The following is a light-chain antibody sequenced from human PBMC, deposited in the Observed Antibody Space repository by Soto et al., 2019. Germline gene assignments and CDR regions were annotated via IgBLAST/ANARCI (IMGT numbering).Light chain of an antibody. CDR3: QQYSSLRT. CDR2: DVS. J-gene: IGKJ2*01. Sequence: DIQMTQSPSTLSASVGDRVTITCRASQSISSWLAWYQQKPGKAPKLLIYDVSTLESGVPSRFSGSGSGTEFTLTISCLQPDDFATYYCQQYSSLRTFGQGTKVEL. CDR1: QSISSW. V-gene: IGKV1-5*01.